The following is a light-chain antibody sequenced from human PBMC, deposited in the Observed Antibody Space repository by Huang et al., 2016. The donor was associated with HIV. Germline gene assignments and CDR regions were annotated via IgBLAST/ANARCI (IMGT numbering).Light chain of an antibody. CDR3: QQYDTLPLT. CDR2: DAS. J-gene: IGKJ1*01. Sequence: DIQMTQSPSSLSASLGDKVTITCQASLDINNYLNWYQQKPGKVPKLLISDASDLETGVPPRFSGSRSGTNFTLPVSSLQAEDIGTYYCQQYDTLPLTFGQGTNVEI. V-gene: IGKV1-33*01. CDR1: LDINNY.